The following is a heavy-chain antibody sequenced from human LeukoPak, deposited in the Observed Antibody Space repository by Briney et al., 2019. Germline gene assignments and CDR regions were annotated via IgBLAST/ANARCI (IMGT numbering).Heavy chain of an antibody. J-gene: IGHJ5*02. Sequence: PSQTLSLTCSVSGGSISSGNYCWGWIRQQPGNWLGWSGSIYYSGTTSSKSSLKRRVNISVDTSTNQFSLRLMSVTPAGPAVYYCARQRYCSTTSCYLGLAWFDPWGQGKLVSVST. V-gene: IGHV4-39*01. CDR2: IYYSGTT. D-gene: IGHD2-2*01. CDR3: ARQRYCSTTSCYLGLAWFDP. CDR1: GGSISSGNYC.